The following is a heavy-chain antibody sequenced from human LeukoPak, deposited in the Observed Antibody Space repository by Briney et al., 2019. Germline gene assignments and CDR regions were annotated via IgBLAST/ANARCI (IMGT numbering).Heavy chain of an antibody. V-gene: IGHV3-23*01. CDR3: AKPRTIAVPGRSGFDS. CDR1: GFTFSKYA. J-gene: IGHJ4*02. D-gene: IGHD6-13*01. Sequence: WGSLRLSCAASGFTFSKYAMNWVRQAPGKGVEGVSVISDLGASTYYADSVKGRFTISRDNSKTTLYLQMNSLRAEDTAVYYCAKPRTIAVPGRSGFDSWGQGTLVTVSS. CDR2: ISDLGAST.